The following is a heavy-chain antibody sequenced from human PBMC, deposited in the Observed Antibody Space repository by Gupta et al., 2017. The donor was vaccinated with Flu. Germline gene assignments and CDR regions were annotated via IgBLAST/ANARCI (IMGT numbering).Heavy chain of an antibody. J-gene: IGHJ6*02. CDR1: GFTLVDFA. Sequence: EVQLVESGGGLVQPGRSLRLSWVGSGFTLVDFAMHGVRQAPGKGLECVAGIRRHSGSIAYAVSVRGRFTISRDNARNSLFLQMNSLRLEDTALYYCAKDTVAGDYYYYGMDVWGQGITVTVSS. V-gene: IGHV3-9*01. D-gene: IGHD6-19*01. CDR2: IRRHSGSI. CDR3: AKDTVAGDYYYYGMDV.